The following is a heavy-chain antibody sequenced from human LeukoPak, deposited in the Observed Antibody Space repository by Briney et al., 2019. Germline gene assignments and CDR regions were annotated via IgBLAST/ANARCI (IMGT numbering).Heavy chain of an antibody. CDR2: INHSGST. J-gene: IGHJ4*02. CDR1: GGSFSGYY. V-gene: IGHV4-34*01. CDR3: ARMSAAVDY. D-gene: IGHD6-13*01. Sequence: SETLSLTCAVYGGSFSGYYWSWIRQPPGKGLEWNGEINHSGSTNYNPSLKRRVTISVDTSKNQFSLKLSSVTAADTAVYYCARMSAAVDYWGQGTLVTVSS.